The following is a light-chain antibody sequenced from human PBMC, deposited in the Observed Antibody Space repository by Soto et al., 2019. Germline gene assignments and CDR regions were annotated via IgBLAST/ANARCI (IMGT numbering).Light chain of an antibody. CDR2: AAS. J-gene: IGKJ1*01. CDR1: QDITNF. CDR3: QQYDLLPWT. Sequence: DVQLTQSPSSLSASVGDKVTITCQASQDITNFLNWYQQKPGKAPKLLIYAASNLETGLPSRFSGGGSGTDFTFPISSLQPEDVATYFCQQYDLLPWTFGQGTLVEVK. V-gene: IGKV1-33*01.